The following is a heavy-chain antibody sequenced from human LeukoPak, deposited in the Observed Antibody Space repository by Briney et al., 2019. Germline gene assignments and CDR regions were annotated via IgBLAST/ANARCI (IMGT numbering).Heavy chain of an antibody. J-gene: IGHJ4*02. V-gene: IGHV4-59*01. Sequence: SETLSLTCTVSGGSISSYYWSWIRQPPGKGLEWIGYIYYSGSTNYNPSLKSRVTIPVDTSKNQFSLKLSSVTAADTAAYYCARDLGGPFGYWGQGTLVTVSS. CDR3: ARDLGGPFGY. CDR1: GGSISSYY. CDR2: IYYSGST. D-gene: IGHD3-10*01.